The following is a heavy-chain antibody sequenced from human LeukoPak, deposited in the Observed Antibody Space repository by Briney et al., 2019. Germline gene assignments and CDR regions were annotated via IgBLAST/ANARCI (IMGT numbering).Heavy chain of an antibody. Sequence: GGSLRLSCAASGFTFDDYAMHWVRQAPGKGLEWVSGISWNSGSIGYADSVKGRFTISRDNAKNSLYLQMNSLRAEDTALYYCAKDFYGSGSTGVDYWGQGTLVTVSS. CDR2: ISWNSGSI. J-gene: IGHJ4*02. CDR1: GFTFDDYA. D-gene: IGHD3-10*01. V-gene: IGHV3-9*01. CDR3: AKDFYGSGSTGVDY.